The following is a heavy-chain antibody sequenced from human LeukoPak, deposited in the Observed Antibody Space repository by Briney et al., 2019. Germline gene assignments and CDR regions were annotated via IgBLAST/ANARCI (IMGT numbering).Heavy chain of an antibody. CDR3: ARMELNGMDV. CDR2: ISYDGSNK. D-gene: IGHD1-26*01. J-gene: IGHJ6*02. V-gene: IGHV3-30-3*01. CDR1: GFTFSSYA. Sequence: RGSLRLSCAASGFTFSSYAMHWVRQAPGKGLEWVAVISYDGSNKYYADSVKGRFTISRDNSKNTLYLQMNSLRAEDTAVYYCARMELNGMDVWGQGTTVTVSS.